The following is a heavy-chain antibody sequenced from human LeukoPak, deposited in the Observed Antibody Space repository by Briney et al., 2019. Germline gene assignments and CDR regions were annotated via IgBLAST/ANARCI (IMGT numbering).Heavy chain of an antibody. D-gene: IGHD6-19*01. CDR2: IIPILGIA. CDR1: GGTFSSYA. CDR3: AREDSSGWYYFDY. V-gene: IGHV1-69*04. Sequence: SVKVSCKASGGTFSSYAISWVRQAPGQGLEWMGRIIPILGIANYAQKFQGRVTITADKSTSTAYMELSSLRSDDTAVYYCAREDSSGWYYFDYWGQGTLVTVSS. J-gene: IGHJ4*02.